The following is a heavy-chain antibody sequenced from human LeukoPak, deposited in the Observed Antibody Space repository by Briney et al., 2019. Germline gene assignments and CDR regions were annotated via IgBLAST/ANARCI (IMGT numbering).Heavy chain of an antibody. CDR2: INPNSGGT. J-gene: IGHJ4*02. Sequence: ASVKVSCKASGYTFTGYYMHWVRQAPGQGLEWMGWINPNSGGTNYAQKFQGRVTMTRDTSISTAYMELSRLRSDDTAVYYCARDLGRFGRLLDYWGQGTLVTVSS. CDR1: GYTFTGYY. V-gene: IGHV1-2*02. D-gene: IGHD3-10*01. CDR3: ARDLGRFGRLLDY.